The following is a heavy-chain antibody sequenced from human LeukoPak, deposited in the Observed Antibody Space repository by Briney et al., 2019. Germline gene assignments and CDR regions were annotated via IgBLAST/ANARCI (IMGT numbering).Heavy chain of an antibody. D-gene: IGHD3-3*01. CDR1: GYTFTGYY. V-gene: IGHV1-2*02. Sequence: GASVKVSCKASGYTFTGYYMHWVRQAPGQGLEWMGWINPNSGGTNYAQKFQGRVTMTRDTSISTAYMELSRLRSDDTAVYYCARVLAFGVENQDYWGQGTLVTVSS. CDR2: INPNSGGT. CDR3: ARVLAFGVENQDY. J-gene: IGHJ4*02.